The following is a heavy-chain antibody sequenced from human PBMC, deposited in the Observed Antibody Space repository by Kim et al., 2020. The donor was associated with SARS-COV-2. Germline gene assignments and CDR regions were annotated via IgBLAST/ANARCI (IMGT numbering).Heavy chain of an antibody. J-gene: IGHJ3*02. V-gene: IGHV3-23*05. CDR1: GFTFSSYA. CDR3: AKALATVWAFDI. CDR2: IYKNGGTT. D-gene: IGHD4-17*01. Sequence: GGSLRLSCAASGFTFSSYAMNWVRQAPGKGLEWVSSIYKNGGTTYYADSVKGRFTISRDNSKNTLYLQMNSLRVEDTAVYYCAKALATVWAFDIWGQGT.